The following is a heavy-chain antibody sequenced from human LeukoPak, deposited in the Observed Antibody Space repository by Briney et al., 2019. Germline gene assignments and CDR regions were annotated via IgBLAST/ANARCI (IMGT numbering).Heavy chain of an antibody. V-gene: IGHV3-23*01. CDR3: AKNGDRGAYCTGGTCYPYFYYYMDV. CDR2: ISSTDGTT. D-gene: IGHD2-15*01. Sequence: GGSLRLSCAASGITFSSYGMSWVRQAPGKGLEWVSSISSTDGTTYYADSVKGRFTISRDNSKNTLYLQMNSLRAEDTAIYYCAKNGDRGAYCTGGTCYPYFYYYMDVWGKGTTVTISS. J-gene: IGHJ6*03. CDR1: GITFSSYG.